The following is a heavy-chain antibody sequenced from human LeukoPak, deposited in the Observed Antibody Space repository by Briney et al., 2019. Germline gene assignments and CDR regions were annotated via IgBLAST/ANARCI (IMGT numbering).Heavy chain of an antibody. CDR2: ISVSGSTI. J-gene: IGHJ5*01. Sequence: GGSLRLSCAASGFTFTDYYMSWFRQAPGKRLEWISYISVSGSTIYYADSMKGRFTISRDNARNSVYLQINSLRADDTAVYYCARGLHWNDFNWFDSWGQGTLVTVSS. CDR1: GFTFTDYY. D-gene: IGHD1-1*01. V-gene: IGHV3-11*01. CDR3: ARGLHWNDFNWFDS.